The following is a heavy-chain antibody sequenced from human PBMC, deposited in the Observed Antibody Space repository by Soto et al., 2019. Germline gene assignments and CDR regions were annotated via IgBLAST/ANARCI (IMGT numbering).Heavy chain of an antibody. Sequence: QVQLVQSGAEVKKPGSSVKVSCKASGGTFSSYAISWVRQAPGQGLEWMGGIIPIFGTANYAQKFQGRVTITADESTSTAYMELSSLRYEDTAVYYCARTYYDYVWGSYRSPFDYWGQGTLVTVSS. D-gene: IGHD3-16*02. V-gene: IGHV1-69*12. CDR3: ARTYYDYVWGSYRSPFDY. CDR2: IIPIFGTA. J-gene: IGHJ4*02. CDR1: GGTFSSYA.